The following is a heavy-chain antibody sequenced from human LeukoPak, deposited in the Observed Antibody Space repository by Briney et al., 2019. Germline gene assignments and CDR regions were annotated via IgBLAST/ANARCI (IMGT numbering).Heavy chain of an antibody. CDR2: ISSSGSTT. CDR3: ARDGVSQDSASGGYNSKSYGMDV. Sequence: GGSLRLSCAASGFTFSDYYMSWIRQAPGKGLEWISFISSSGSTTSYADSVRGRFTISRDTAKNSLYLQMNSLRAEDTAVYYCARDGVSQDSASGGYNSKSYGMDVWGQGTRDTVSS. V-gene: IGHV3-11*01. CDR1: GFTFSDYY. D-gene: IGHD3-10*01. J-gene: IGHJ6*02.